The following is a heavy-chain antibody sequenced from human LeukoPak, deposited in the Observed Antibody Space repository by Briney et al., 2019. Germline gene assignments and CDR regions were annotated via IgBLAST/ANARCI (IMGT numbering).Heavy chain of an antibody. J-gene: IGHJ5*02. CDR3: ARIYSSSWYHWFDP. V-gene: IGHV5-51*01. Sequence: GESLKISCKASGYSFTSYWIGWVRQMPGKGLEWMGIIYPGDSETRYSPSFQGQVTISADKSISTAYLQWSSLKASDTAMYYCARIYSSSWYHWFDPWGQGTLVTVSS. D-gene: IGHD6-13*01. CDR2: IYPGDSET. CDR1: GYSFTSYW.